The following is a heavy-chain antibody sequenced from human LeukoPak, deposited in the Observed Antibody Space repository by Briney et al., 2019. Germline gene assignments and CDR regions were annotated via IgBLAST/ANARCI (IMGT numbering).Heavy chain of an antibody. CDR3: ARRYGSGSSLDY. V-gene: IGHV4-30-4*01. CDR2: IYYSGST. CDR1: GGSISSGDYY. D-gene: IGHD3-10*01. Sequence: SQTLSLTCTVSGGSISSGDYYWSWIRQPPGKGLEWIGYIYYSGSTYYYPSLKSRVTISVDTSKNQFSLKLSSVTAADTAVYYCARRYGSGSSLDYWGQETLVTVSS. J-gene: IGHJ4*02.